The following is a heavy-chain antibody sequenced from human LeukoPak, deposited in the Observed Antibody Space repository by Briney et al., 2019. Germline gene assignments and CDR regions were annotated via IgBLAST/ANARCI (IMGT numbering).Heavy chain of an antibody. CDR1: GFTFSSYG. J-gene: IGHJ4*02. CDR2: IRYDGSNK. V-gene: IGHV3-30*02. CDR3: ATLVLMVYAGDY. D-gene: IGHD2-8*01. Sequence: PGGSLRLSCAASGFTFSSYGMHWVRQAPGKGLEWVAFIRYDGSNKYYADSVKGRCTISRDNSKNTLYLQMNSLRAEDTAVYYCATLVLMVYAGDYWGQGTLVTVSS.